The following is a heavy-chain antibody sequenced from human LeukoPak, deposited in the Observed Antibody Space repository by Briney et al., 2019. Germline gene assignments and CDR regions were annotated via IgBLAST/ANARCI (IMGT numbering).Heavy chain of an antibody. CDR1: GFTFSSYG. D-gene: IGHD5-12*01. Sequence: PGRSLRLSCAASGFTFSSYGMHWVRQAPGKGLEWVAVIWYDGSNKYYADSVKGRFTISRDNSKNTLYLQMNSLRAEDTAVYYCARGSWDIVATILDYWGQGTLVTVSS. CDR2: IWYDGSNK. J-gene: IGHJ4*02. V-gene: IGHV3-33*01. CDR3: ARGSWDIVATILDY.